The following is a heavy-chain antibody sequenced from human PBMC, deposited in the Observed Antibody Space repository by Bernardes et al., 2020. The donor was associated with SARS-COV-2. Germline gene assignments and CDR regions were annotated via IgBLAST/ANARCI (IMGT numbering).Heavy chain of an antibody. CDR1: GFTFSSYA. V-gene: IGHV3-23*01. CDR2: ISGSGGST. CDR3: SGFRGFGEFEGDPEPNYYYGMDV. J-gene: IGHJ6*02. Sequence: GGSLRLSCAASGFTFSSYAMSWVRQAPGKGLEWVSAISGSGGSTYYADSVKGRFTISRDNSKNTLYLQMNSLRAKDTAVYYCSGFRGFGEFEGDPEPNYYYGMDVWGQGTTVTVSS. D-gene: IGHD3-10*01.